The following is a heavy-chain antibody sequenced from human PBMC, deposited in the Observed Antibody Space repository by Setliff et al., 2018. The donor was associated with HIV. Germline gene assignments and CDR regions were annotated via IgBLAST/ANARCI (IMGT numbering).Heavy chain of an antibody. Sequence: TLSLTCTISGGFISNHYWNWIRQPPGKGLEWIGSTHYSGSSYYGPSLKSRVTISLDTSKNQFSLKLSSMTAADTAVYYCARDVGLCGVDCWPYFYFDLWGRGNLVTVSS. D-gene: IGHD2-21*02. CDR2: THYSGSS. CDR1: GGFISNHY. J-gene: IGHJ2*01. V-gene: IGHV4-59*11. CDR3: ARDVGLCGVDCWPYFYFDL.